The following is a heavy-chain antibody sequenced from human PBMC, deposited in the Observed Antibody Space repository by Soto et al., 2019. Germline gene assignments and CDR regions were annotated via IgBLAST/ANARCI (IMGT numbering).Heavy chain of an antibody. Sequence: VQLVQSGGEVKKPGESLKISCKGSGYSFNYYWIAWVRQMPGKGLEWMGIIYPNDADTRYSPSFQGQVTISADKSTSTAYLQWTSLKTSDTAMYYCARVPSVVAPGNDYFGLDVWGQGTTVTVSS. CDR2: IYPNDADT. V-gene: IGHV5-51*01. CDR1: GYSFNYYW. CDR3: ARVPSVVAPGNDYFGLDV. D-gene: IGHD2-2*01. J-gene: IGHJ6*02.